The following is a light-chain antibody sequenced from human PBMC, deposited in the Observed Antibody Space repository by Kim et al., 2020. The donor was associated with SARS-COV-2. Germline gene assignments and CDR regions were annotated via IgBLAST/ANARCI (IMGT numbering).Light chain of an antibody. Sequence: YELTQPPSVSVSPGQTANITCSGDKLGDKYAFWYQQQPGQSPVLLIYQDTKRSSGIPERFSGSNSGITATLTISETQTMDEADYYCQAWDRSTAVFGGG. CDR2: QDT. J-gene: IGLJ3*02. V-gene: IGLV3-1*01. CDR3: QAWDRSTAV. CDR1: KLGDKY.